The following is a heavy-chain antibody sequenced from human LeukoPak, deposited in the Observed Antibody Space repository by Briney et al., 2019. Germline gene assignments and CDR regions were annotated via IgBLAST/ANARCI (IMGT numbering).Heavy chain of an antibody. CDR1: GFTFTNYA. V-gene: IGHV3-23*01. D-gene: IGHD2-15*01. CDR3: AKAPGLLDFDY. CDR2: ISVSGGTT. Sequence: GGSLRLSCAASGFTFTNYAMNWVRQAPGKGLEWVSTISVSGGTTYYADSVKGRFTISRDNSKNTLYLQMNSLRAEDTAVYYCAKAPGLLDFDYWGQGALVTVSP. J-gene: IGHJ4*02.